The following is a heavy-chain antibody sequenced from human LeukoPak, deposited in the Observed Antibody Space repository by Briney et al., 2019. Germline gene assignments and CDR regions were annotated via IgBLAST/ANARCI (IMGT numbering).Heavy chain of an antibody. CDR3: ARLTYSDSSQLYYYYYYLDV. CDR1: GGSISSYY. J-gene: IGHJ6*03. V-gene: IGHV4-4*07. Sequence: SETLSLTCTVSGGSISSYYWSWIRQPAGKGLEWIGRIYTSGSTNYNPSLKSRVTMSVDTSKNQFSLRLSSVTAADTAVYFCARLTYSDSSQLYYYYYYLDVWGKGTTVTVSS. CDR2: IYTSGST. D-gene: IGHD6-6*01.